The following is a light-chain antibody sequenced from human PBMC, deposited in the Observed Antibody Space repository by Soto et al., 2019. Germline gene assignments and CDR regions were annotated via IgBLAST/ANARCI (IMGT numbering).Light chain of an antibody. V-gene: IGLV1-40*01. CDR1: STNIGAGYD. J-gene: IGLJ3*02. CDR3: QSYDSSLSAWV. Sequence: QSVLTQPPSVSGAPGQRVTISCTGSSTNIGAGYDVHWYQQLPGTAPKLIIYGNSHRPSGVTDRFSGSKSGTSASLAITGLQAEYEADYCCQSYDSSLSAWVFGGGTKLTVL. CDR2: GNS.